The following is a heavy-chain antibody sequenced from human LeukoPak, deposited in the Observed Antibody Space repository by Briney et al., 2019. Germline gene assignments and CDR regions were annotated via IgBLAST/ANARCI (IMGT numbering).Heavy chain of an antibody. CDR2: INPNSGGT. D-gene: IGHD6-13*01. CDR3: ARGYYSSSPYYYYGMDV. J-gene: IGHJ6*02. CDR1: GYTFTGYY. Sequence: ASVKVSCKASGYTFTGYYKHWVRQAPGQGLEWMGWINPNSGGTNYAQKFQGRVTMTRDTSISTAYMELSGLRSDDTAVYYCARGYYSSSPYYYYGMDVWGQGTTVTVSS. V-gene: IGHV1-2*02.